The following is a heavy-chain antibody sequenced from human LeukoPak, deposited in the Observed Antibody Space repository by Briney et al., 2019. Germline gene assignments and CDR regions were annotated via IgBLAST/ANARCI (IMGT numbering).Heavy chain of an antibody. CDR3: ATDYDILTGYYSDVGY. CDR2: IYSGGST. Sequence: GGSLRLSCAASGFTVSNNYMSWVRQAPGKGLEWVSIIYSGGSTYYADSVKGRFTTSRDNSKNTLYLQMNHLRAEDTAVYYCATDYDILTGYYSDVGYWGQGTLVTVSS. V-gene: IGHV3-66*01. D-gene: IGHD3-9*01. J-gene: IGHJ4*02. CDR1: GFTVSNNY.